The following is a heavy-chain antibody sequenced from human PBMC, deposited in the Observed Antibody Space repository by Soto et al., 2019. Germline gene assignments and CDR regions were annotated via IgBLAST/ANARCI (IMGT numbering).Heavy chain of an antibody. Sequence: GGSLRLSCAASGFTFSSYAMSWVRQAPGKGLEWVSAISGSGGSTYYADSVKGRFTISRDNSKNTLYLQMNSLRAEDTAVYYCAKGSTRGVWSGYYNWFDPWGQGTLVTVSS. CDR2: ISGSGGST. J-gene: IGHJ5*02. V-gene: IGHV3-23*01. D-gene: IGHD3-3*01. CDR3: AKGSTRGVWSGYYNWFDP. CDR1: GFTFSSYA.